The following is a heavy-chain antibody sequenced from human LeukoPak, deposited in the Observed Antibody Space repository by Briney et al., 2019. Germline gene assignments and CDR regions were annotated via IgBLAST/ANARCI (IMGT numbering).Heavy chain of an antibody. CDR3: AREPYYYDSSGYLGGYYFDY. CDR1: GFTFSSYS. Sequence: PGGSLRLSCAASGFTFSSYSMNWVRQAPGKGLEWVSSISSSSSYIYYADSVKGRFTISRDNAKNSLYLQMNSLRAEDTAVYYCAREPYYYDSSGYLGGYYFDYWGQGTLVTVSS. CDR2: ISSSSSYI. D-gene: IGHD3-22*01. J-gene: IGHJ4*02. V-gene: IGHV3-21*01.